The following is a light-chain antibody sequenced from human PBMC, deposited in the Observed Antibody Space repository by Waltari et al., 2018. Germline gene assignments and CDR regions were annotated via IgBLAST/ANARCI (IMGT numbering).Light chain of an antibody. CDR3: CSYAGSYTGV. Sequence: QSALTQPRSVSGSPGQSVSISCTGTSSDVGGYNYVSWYQQHPGKAPTFRIYDVTKRPSGVPDRFSGSKSDNTASLTISGLQPEDEADYYCCSYAGSYTGVFGGGTKLTVL. CDR2: DVT. V-gene: IGLV2-11*01. J-gene: IGLJ3*02. CDR1: SSDVGGYNY.